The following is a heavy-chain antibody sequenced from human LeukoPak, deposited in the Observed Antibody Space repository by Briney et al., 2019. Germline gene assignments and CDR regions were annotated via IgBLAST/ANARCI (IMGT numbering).Heavy chain of an antibody. J-gene: IGHJ4*02. V-gene: IGHV3-21*01. CDR3: ASEGRGVHFDS. D-gene: IGHD3-10*01. Sequence: PGGFLRLSCAASGFIFSTYGMNWVRQAPGRGLEWVASIDTTGYTYYTDSVKGRFTISRDNAKVSLYLQMNSLRAEDTAVYYCASEGRGVHFDSWGQGTLVTVSS. CDR1: GFIFSTYG. CDR2: IDTTGYT.